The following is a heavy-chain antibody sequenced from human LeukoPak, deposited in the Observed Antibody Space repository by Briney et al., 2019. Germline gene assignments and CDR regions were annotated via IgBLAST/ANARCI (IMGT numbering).Heavy chain of an antibody. J-gene: IGHJ4*02. CDR2: ISTNSSNT. D-gene: IGHD5-24*01. CDR3: ARGAQADGY. CDR1: GFSFSDYY. Sequence: PGGSLRLSCAASGFSFSDYYMSWIRQAPGQGLEWVSYISTNSSNTNYADSVKGRFTISRDNAKNSLYLQMNSLRAEDTAVYYCARGAQADGYWGQGTLVTVSS. V-gene: IGHV3-11*05.